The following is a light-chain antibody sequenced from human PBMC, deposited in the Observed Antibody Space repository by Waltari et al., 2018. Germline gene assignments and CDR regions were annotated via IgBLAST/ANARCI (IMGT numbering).Light chain of an antibody. CDR1: QSVGNK. CDR2: DAS. J-gene: IGKJ2*01. V-gene: IGKV3-15*01. Sequence: EIEMTQSPATLSVSPGHRATVSCRASQSVGNKLAWYQQKPGQAPRLLFYDASTRATGIPVRFSGSGSGTEFTLTISSLQSEDFAVYYCQQSNNWPYTFGQGTKLEIK. CDR3: QQSNNWPYT.